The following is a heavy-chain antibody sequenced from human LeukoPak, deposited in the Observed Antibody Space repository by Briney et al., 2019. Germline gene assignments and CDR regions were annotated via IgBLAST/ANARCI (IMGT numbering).Heavy chain of an antibody. V-gene: IGHV3-23*01. CDR2: ISGSGGST. Sequence: QSGGSLRLSCAASGFTFSSYAMSWVRQAPGKGLEWVSAISGSGGSTYYADSVKGRFTISRDNSKNTLYLQMNSLRAEDTAVYYCAKPSSGYYYFDYWGQGTLVTVSS. J-gene: IGHJ4*02. D-gene: IGHD3-22*01. CDR1: GFTFSSYA. CDR3: AKPSSGYYYFDY.